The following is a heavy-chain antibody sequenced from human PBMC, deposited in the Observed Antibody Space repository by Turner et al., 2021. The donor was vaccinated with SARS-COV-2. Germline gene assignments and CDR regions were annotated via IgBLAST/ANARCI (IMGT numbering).Heavy chain of an antibody. J-gene: IGHJ6*02. CDR2: INPSGGST. CDR1: GYTFTSYY. Sequence: QVQLVQSGAEVKKPGASVKVSCKASGYTFTSYYMHWVRQAPGQGLEWMGIINPSGGSTSYAQKFQGRVTMTRDTSTSTVYMELSSLRSEDTAVYYCAAGSAVAGTPQFYSYYYGMDVWGQGTTVTVSS. CDR3: AAGSAVAGTPQFYSYYYGMDV. D-gene: IGHD6-19*01. V-gene: IGHV1-46*01.